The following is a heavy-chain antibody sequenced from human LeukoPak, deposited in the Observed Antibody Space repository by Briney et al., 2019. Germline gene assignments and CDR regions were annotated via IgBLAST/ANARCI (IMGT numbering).Heavy chain of an antibody. CDR3: AKDWATLPSRLSPFDY. Sequence: GGSLRLSCAASGFTFSSYAMSWVRQAPGKGLEWVSTISATGGGTVYADSVKGRFTISRDNSENMLLLQMNSLRADDTAVYYCAKDWATLPSRLSPFDYWGQEILVTVSS. J-gene: IGHJ4*02. CDR1: GFTFSSYA. D-gene: IGHD6-6*01. CDR2: ISATGGGT. V-gene: IGHV3-23*01.